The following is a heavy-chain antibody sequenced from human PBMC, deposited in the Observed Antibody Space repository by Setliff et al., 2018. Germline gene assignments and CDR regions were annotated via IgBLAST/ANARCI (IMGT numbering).Heavy chain of an antibody. V-gene: IGHV4-39*01. CDR2: IYHTGST. J-gene: IGHJ6*03. CDR3: ARQGGYSGYGFYYYYYYMDV. D-gene: IGHD5-12*01. CDR1: GGSINSTSYY. Sequence: PSETLSLTCTVSGGSINSTSYYWGWIRQPPGNGLEWIGSIYHTGSTYYKPSLKSRVTISVDTSKNQFSLRLSSVAAGDTAVYYCARQGGYSGYGFYYYYYYMDVWGKGTTVTVSS.